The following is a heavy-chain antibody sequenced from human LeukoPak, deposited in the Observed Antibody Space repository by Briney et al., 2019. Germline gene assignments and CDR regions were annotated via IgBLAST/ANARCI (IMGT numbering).Heavy chain of an antibody. Sequence: ASVKVSCKASGYTFTSYYMHWVRQAPGQGLEWMGIINPSGGSTSYAQKFQGRVTMTGDTSTSTVYMELSSLRSEDTAVYYCARDSRCCSSTSCYGFCGAYYFDYWGQGTLVTVSS. CDR3: ARDSRCCSSTSCYGFCGAYYFDY. CDR1: GYTFTSYY. D-gene: IGHD2-2*01. V-gene: IGHV1-46*01. J-gene: IGHJ4*02. CDR2: INPSGGST.